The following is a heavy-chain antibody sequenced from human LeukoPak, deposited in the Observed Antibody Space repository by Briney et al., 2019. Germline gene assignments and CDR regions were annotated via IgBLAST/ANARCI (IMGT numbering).Heavy chain of an antibody. CDR3: ARLVRTAAPYSDY. CDR1: GYSFGTYW. CDR2: IFPGDSDT. V-gene: IGHV5-51*01. Sequence: GESLKISCKGSGYSFGTYWIGWVRQVPGKGLEWMGVIFPGDSDTRYSPSFQGQVTISVDRSVSTAYLQWSSLKASDTAMYYCARLVRTAAPYSDYWGRGTLVTVSS. D-gene: IGHD6-6*01. J-gene: IGHJ4*02.